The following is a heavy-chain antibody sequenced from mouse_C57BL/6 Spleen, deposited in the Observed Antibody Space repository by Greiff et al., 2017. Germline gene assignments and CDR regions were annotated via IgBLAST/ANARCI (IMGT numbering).Heavy chain of an antibody. J-gene: IGHJ2*01. D-gene: IGHD2-1*01. V-gene: IGHV1-55*01. CDR3: ARTGYYGTPGDY. CDR2: INPGSGST. CDR1: GYTFTSYW. Sequence: QVQLQQPGAELVKPGASVKLSCKASGYTFTSYWITWVKQRPGQGLEWIGDINPGSGSTNYNEKFKSKATLPVDTTSSTAYMQLISLTSEDSAVYYCARTGYYGTPGDYWGQGTTLTVSS.